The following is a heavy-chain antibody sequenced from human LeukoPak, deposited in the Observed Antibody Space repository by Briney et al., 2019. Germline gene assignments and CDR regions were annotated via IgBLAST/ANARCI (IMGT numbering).Heavy chain of an antibody. Sequence: PGGSLRLSCAASGFTVSSYAMHSVRQAPGKGLEYVSAISINVGSTYYANSVKGRFTISRDNSKNTLYLQMGSLRAEDMAVYYCARGLYEQLIEYCGEGNLVTVSS. D-gene: IGHD3-16*01. V-gene: IGHV3-64*01. CDR2: ISINVGST. J-gene: IGHJ4*02. CDR3: ARGLYEQLIEY. CDR1: GFTVSSYA.